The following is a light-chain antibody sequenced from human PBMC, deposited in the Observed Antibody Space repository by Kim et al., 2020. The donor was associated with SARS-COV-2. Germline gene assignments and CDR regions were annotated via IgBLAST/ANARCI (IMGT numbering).Light chain of an antibody. CDR3: QQRRNWPLS. J-gene: IGKJ4*01. CDR1: HSVSTY. CDR2: DAS. Sequence: LAPAERAPLSRRARHSVSTYIAWYQQRPGQAPRLLIYDASNRATGIPTRFSGSGSGTDFTLTISSLETEDFAVYYCQQRRNWPLSFGGGTKVDIK. V-gene: IGKV3-11*01.